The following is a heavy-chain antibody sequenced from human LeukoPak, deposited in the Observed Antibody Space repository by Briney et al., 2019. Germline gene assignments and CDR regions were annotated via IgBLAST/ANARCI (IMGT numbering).Heavy chain of an antibody. D-gene: IGHD6-25*01. J-gene: IGHJ4*02. V-gene: IGHV4-4*02. Sequence: SGTLSLTCGVSGGSITTTNFWSWVRQTPGQGLEWIGEVSVSGLSDYNPSLRGRVTMSLDTSKNHLSLKLTSATAADTAVYYCTRENAAFSPFGYWGQGTLVTV. CDR3: TRENAAFSPFGY. CDR1: GGSITTTNF. CDR2: VSVSGLS.